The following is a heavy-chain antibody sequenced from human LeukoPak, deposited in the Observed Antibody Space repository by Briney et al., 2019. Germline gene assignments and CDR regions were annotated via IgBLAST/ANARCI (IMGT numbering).Heavy chain of an antibody. J-gene: IGHJ4*02. CDR1: GGSFSGYY. CDR2: INHSGST. D-gene: IGHD1-26*01. V-gene: IGHV4-34*01. CDR3: ARRTYSGSPFYY. Sequence: SETLSLTCAVYGGSFSGYYWSWIRQPPGKGLEWIGEINHSGSTNYNPSLKSRVTISVDTSKNQFSLKLSSVTAADTAVCYCARRTYSGSPFYYWGQGTLVTVSS.